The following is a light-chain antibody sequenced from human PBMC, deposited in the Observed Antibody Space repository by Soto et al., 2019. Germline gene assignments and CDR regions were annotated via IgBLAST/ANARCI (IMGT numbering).Light chain of an antibody. CDR2: QSS. V-gene: IGKV1-5*03. Sequence: DVQMTQSPSTLSASEGDRVTISCLASQSVSIWLAWYQQKPGRAPKLLIYQSSILESGVPSRFSGSGSGKEFTLTISSLQPDDFATYYGQQYNAYFTFVQWTKVDIX. J-gene: IGKJ2*01. CDR1: QSVSIW. CDR3: QQYNAYFT.